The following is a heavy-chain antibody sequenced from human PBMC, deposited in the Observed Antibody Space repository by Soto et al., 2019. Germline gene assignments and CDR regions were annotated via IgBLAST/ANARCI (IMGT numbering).Heavy chain of an antibody. D-gene: IGHD4-17*01. V-gene: IGHV4-59*01. CDR2: IYYSGST. CDR3: AGDGDYGDYGMDV. Sequence: SETLSLTCTVSGGSISSYYWSWIRQPPGKGLEWIGYIYYSGSTNYNPSLKSRVTISVDTSKNQFSLKLSSVTAADTAGYYCAGDGDYGDYGMDVWGQGTTVTVSS. CDR1: GGSISSYY. J-gene: IGHJ6*02.